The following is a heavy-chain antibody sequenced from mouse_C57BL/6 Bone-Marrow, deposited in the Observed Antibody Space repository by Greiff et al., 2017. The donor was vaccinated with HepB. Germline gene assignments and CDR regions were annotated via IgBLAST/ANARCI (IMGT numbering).Heavy chain of an antibody. Sequence: EVQLQQSGPELVKPGASVKISCKASGYTFTDYYMNWVKQSHGKSLEWIGDINPNNGGTSYNQKFKGKATLTVDKSSSTAYMELRSLTSEDSAVYYCAKKCYSYYAMDYWGQGTSVTVSS. CDR2: INPNNGGT. V-gene: IGHV1-26*01. CDR1: GYTFTDYY. J-gene: IGHJ4*01. CDR3: AKKCYSYYAMDY. D-gene: IGHD2-12*01.